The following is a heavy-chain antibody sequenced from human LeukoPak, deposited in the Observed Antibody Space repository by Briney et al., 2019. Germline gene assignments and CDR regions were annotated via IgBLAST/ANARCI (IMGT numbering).Heavy chain of an antibody. CDR1: GFALSTSGVG. CDR3: AHSSWDSSDYSLGWDC. J-gene: IGHJ4*02. D-gene: IGHD3-22*01. Sequence: SGPTLLKPTQTLTLTCTFSGFALSTSGVGVGWIRQPPGKVLEWLALIYWNDDKRYSPSLKSRLTITKDTSKNQVVLTLTDMDPVDTATYYCAHSSWDSSDYSLGWDCWGQGTLVTVSS. V-gene: IGHV2-5*01. CDR2: IYWNDDK.